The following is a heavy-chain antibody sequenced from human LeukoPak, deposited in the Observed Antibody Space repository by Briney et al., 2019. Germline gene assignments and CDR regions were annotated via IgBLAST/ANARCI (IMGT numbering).Heavy chain of an antibody. CDR1: GFTFSSYV. CDR2: ISGSGGTT. CDR3: AKGWARVVVVAATTNY. D-gene: IGHD2-15*01. V-gene: IGHV3-23*01. Sequence: PGGSLRLSCAASGFTFSSYVMSWVRQAPGKGLEWVSGISGSGGTTYNADSVKGRFTISRDNSKNTLYLQMNSLRAEDTAVYYCAKGWARVVVVAATTNYWGQGTLVTVSS. J-gene: IGHJ4*02.